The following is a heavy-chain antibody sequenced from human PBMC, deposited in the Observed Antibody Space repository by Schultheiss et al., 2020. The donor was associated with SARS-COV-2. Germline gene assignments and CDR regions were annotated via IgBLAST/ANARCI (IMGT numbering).Heavy chain of an antibody. V-gene: IGHV4-59*12. CDR1: GGSISSYY. J-gene: IGHJ4*02. CDR2: IYHSGST. CDR3: ARVVEQWLAFDY. D-gene: IGHD6-19*01. Sequence: SQTLSLTCTVSGGSISSYYWSWIRQPPGKGLEWIGEIYHSGSTNYNPSLKSRVTISVDTSKNQFSLKLSSVTAADTAVYYCARVVEQWLAFDYWGQGTLVTVSS.